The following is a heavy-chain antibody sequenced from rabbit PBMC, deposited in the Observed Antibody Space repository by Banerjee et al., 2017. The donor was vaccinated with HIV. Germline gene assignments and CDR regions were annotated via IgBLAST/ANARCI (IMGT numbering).Heavy chain of an antibody. CDR3: ARGPYYFNL. D-gene: IGHD3-3*01. V-gene: IGHV1S45*01. Sequence: QQQLEESGGGLVQPEGSLTLTCTASGFSFSNYYYMCWVRQAPGKGLEWIGCIDTGSGTTYYASWAKGRFTISKTSSTTMTLQMTSLTAADTATYFCARGPYYFNLWGPGTLVTVS. J-gene: IGHJ4*01. CDR1: GFSFSNYYY. CDR2: IDTGSGTT.